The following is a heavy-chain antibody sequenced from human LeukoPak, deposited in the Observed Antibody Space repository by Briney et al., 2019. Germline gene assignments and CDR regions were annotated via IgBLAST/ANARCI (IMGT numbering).Heavy chain of an antibody. J-gene: IGHJ4*02. CDR3: ARAYDSSGYYCDY. D-gene: IGHD3-22*01. CDR2: IYYSGST. CDR1: GGSISSGGYY. Sequence: SETLSLTCTVSGGSISSGGYYWSWIRQHPGKGLEWIGYIYYSGSTFYNPSLKSRVTISVDTSKNQFSLKLSSVTAADTAVYYCARAYDSSGYYCDYWGQGTLVTVSS. V-gene: IGHV4-31*03.